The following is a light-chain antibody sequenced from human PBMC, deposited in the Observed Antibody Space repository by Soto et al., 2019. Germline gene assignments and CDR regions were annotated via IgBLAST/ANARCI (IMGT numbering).Light chain of an antibody. CDR1: QSVRGN. Sequence: DMVMTLDPATLCVTPSERATRSCRASQSVRGNLAWDEQKPGQAPRLLIYGASTRATGIPARFSGSGSETEFTLTISSLQAEDSAVYFCQQYNNWSTWTFGQGTKV. J-gene: IGKJ1*01. CDR2: GAS. CDR3: QQYNNWSTWT. V-gene: IGKV3-15*01.